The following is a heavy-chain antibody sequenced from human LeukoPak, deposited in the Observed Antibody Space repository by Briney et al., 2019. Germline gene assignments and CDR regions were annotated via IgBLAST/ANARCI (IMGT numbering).Heavy chain of an antibody. Sequence: ASVKVSCKASGYTFTSYGISWVRQAPGQGLEWMGWISAYNGNTNYAQKLQGRVTMTTDTSTSTAYMELRSLRSDDTAVYYCARSLRRDYVWGAEEGWGQGTLVTVSS. CDR2: ISAYNGNT. V-gene: IGHV1-18*01. CDR1: GYTFTSYG. CDR3: ARSLRRDYVWGAEEG. J-gene: IGHJ4*02. D-gene: IGHD3-16*01.